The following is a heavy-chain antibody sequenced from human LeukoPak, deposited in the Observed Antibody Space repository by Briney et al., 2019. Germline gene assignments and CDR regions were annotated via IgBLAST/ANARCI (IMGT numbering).Heavy chain of an antibody. CDR2: ISYDGSNK. Sequence: PGRSLRLSRAASGFTFSSYAMHWVRQAPGKGLEWVAVISYDGSNKYYADSVKGRFTISRDNSKNTLYLQMNSLRAEDTAVYYCARDNDYGDYPDAFDIWGQGTMVTVSS. CDR1: GFTFSSYA. V-gene: IGHV3-30-3*01. J-gene: IGHJ3*02. D-gene: IGHD4-17*01. CDR3: ARDNDYGDYPDAFDI.